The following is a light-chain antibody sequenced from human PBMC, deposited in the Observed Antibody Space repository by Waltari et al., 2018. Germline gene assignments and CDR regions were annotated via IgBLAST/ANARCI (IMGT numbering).Light chain of an antibody. J-gene: IGKJ2*01. CDR3: QQSYSTPYT. CDR2: AAS. CDR1: QSISSY. Sequence: DNQMTQSPSSLAASVGDRVTITCRASQSISSYLNWYQQKPGKAPKLLIYAASSLQSGVPSRCSGSGSGTDFTITISSLQPEDFATYYCQQSYSTPYTFGQGTKLEIK. V-gene: IGKV1-39*01.